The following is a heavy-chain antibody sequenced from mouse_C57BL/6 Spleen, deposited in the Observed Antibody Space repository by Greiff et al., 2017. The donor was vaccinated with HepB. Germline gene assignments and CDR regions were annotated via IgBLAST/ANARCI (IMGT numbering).Heavy chain of an antibody. CDR2: ISDGGSYT. D-gene: IGHD2-2*01. V-gene: IGHV5-4*03. CDR1: GFTFSSYA. CDR3: ARLYGDDGGWFAY. J-gene: IGHJ3*01. Sequence: EVKLVESGGGLVKPGGSLKLSCAASGFTFSSYAMSWVRQTPDKRLEWVATISDGGSYTYYPDNVKGRFTISRDNAKNNLYLQMSHLKSEDTAMYYCARLYGDDGGWFAYWGQGTLVTVSA.